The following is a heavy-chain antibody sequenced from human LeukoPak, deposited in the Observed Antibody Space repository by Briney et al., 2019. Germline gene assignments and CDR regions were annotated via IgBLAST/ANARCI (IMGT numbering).Heavy chain of an antibody. CDR2: ISYSGST. Sequence: SETLSLTCTVSGGSISNYDWSWIRQPPGKGLEWIGYISYSGSTNYNPSLKSRVTILVDTSKNQFSLRLSSVTAADTAVYYCARLSWPGRGSRFDPWGQGTLVTVSS. CDR3: ARLSWPGRGSRFDP. J-gene: IGHJ5*02. V-gene: IGHV4-59*01. CDR1: GGSISNYD. D-gene: IGHD2/OR15-2a*01.